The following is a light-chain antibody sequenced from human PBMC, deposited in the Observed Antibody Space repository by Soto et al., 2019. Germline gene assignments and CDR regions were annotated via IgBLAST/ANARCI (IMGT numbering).Light chain of an antibody. CDR2: TAS. V-gene: IGKV1-39*01. J-gene: IGKJ1*01. Sequence: DIQMTQSPSSLSASVGDRVTITCRASQSISTYVNWYQQKPGKAPNLLIYTASSLQSGVPSRFSGSGSGTDFTLTISSLQPEDFATYFCQQSYSRTRTFGQGTKVDIX. CDR1: QSISTY. CDR3: QQSYSRTRT.